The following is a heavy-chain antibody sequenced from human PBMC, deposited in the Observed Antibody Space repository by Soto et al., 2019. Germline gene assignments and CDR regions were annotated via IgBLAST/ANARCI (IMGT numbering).Heavy chain of an antibody. J-gene: IGHJ6*03. Sequence: QALLVQSGAEVKKPGASVKVSCKASGYMFSNYGISWVRQAPGQGLEWMGWISAYNGNTHYEQKFEDRVTMTADTSTSTAYMEGRSLTSDDTAVYFCARVVPEQLLRYYYYYYMDVWGEGTTVTVSS. CDR3: ARVVPEQLLRYYYYYYMDV. CDR2: ISAYNGNT. D-gene: IGHD6-13*01. CDR1: GYMFSNYG. V-gene: IGHV1-18*01.